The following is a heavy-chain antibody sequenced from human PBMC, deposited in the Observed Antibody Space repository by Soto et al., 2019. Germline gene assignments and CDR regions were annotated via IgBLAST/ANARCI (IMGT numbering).Heavy chain of an antibody. CDR2: IYYSGST. CDR3: ARDLAGYCSGGSCGLGLDV. D-gene: IGHD2-15*01. J-gene: IGHJ6*04. CDR1: GCSISSGDYY. V-gene: IGHV4-31*03. Sequence: SETLSLTCTVSGCSISSGDYYWSWIRQHPGKGLEWIGHIYYSGSTYYNPSLKSRVTMSVDTSKNQFSLKLSSVTAADTAVYYCARDLAGYCSGGSCGLGLDVWGKGTAVTVSS.